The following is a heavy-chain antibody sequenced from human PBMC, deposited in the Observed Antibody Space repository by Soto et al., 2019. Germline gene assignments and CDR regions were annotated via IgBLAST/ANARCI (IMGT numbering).Heavy chain of an antibody. V-gene: IGHV3-23*01. CDR2: ISGSGGST. Sequence: GGSLRLSCAASGFTFSSYAMSWVRQAPGKGLEWVSAISGSGGSTYYADSVKGRFTISRDNSKNTLYLQMNSLRAEDTAVYYLAKGKAGTSYCVMAVCGKGTTVSVFS. J-gene: IGHJ6*04. D-gene: IGHD6-19*01. CDR1: GFTFSSYA. CDR3: AKGKAGTSYCVMAV.